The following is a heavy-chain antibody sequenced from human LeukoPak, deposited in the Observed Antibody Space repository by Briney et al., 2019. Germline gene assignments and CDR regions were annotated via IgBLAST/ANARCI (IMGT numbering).Heavy chain of an antibody. D-gene: IGHD3-9*01. V-gene: IGHV3-7*04. CDR3: ARVDVLRYFDWLLHTFYYYGMDV. J-gene: IGHJ6*02. CDR1: VFIFSSYW. Sequence: GGSLRLLCAACVFIFSSYWMSGVRQAPGKGREGGANIKQDGCEKFYVDYVKSRFTIYRDNAKNSLYMQMNSLRAEDTAVYYCARVDVLRYFDWLLHTFYYYGMDVWGQGTTVTVSS. CDR2: IKQDGCEK.